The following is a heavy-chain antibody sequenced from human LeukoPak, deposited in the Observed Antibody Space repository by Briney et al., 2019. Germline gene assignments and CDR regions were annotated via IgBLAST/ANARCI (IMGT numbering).Heavy chain of an antibody. V-gene: IGHV5-51*01. CDR1: EYSFPNYC. CDR3: AIGRGGQQLGDY. CDR2: IYPDDSDT. D-gene: IGHD6-13*01. J-gene: IGHJ4*02. Sequence: GESLKISCKHSEYSFPNYCIGWVRQMPGKGLEWMGSIYPDDSDTRYSPSFQGQVTISADKSISTAYLQWSSLKASGTAMYYCAIGRGGQQLGDYWGQGTLVTVSS.